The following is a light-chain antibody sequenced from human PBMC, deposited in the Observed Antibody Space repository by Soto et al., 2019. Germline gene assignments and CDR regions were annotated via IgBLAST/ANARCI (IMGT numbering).Light chain of an antibody. Sequence: EVVMPQSPATLPVPPGEGATLSCSASQSVSANVPWYQQKPGQAPRLLIYGASTGATVIPARCSGSGYGTVLTLTIDSLQAEDSALCYCRHYNNCPTYGPGNKVDIK. V-gene: IGKV3-15*01. CDR3: RHYNNCPT. CDR1: QSVSAN. CDR2: GAS. J-gene: IGKJ3*01.